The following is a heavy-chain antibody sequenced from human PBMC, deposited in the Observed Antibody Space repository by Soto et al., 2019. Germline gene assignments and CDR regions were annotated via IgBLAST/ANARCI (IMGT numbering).Heavy chain of an antibody. J-gene: IGHJ5*02. Sequence: SETLSLTCTVSGGSISSYYWSWIRQPPGKGLEWIGYIYYSGSTNYNPSLKSRVTISVDTSKNQFSLKLSSVTAADTAVYYCARGRKYYYGSGSYYPCFDPWGQGTLVTVSS. CDR3: ARGRKYYYGSGSYYPCFDP. CDR2: IYYSGST. D-gene: IGHD3-10*01. CDR1: GGSISSYY. V-gene: IGHV4-59*01.